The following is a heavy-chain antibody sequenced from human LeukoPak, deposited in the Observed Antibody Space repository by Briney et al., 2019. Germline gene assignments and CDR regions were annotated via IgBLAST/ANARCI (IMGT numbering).Heavy chain of an antibody. CDR2: IKQDGSEK. Sequence: GGSLRLSCAASGFTFSSYWMSCVRQAPGKGLEWVANIKQDGSEKYYVDSVKGRFTISRDNAKNSLYPQMNSLRAEDTAVYYCARVAVCSGGSCYSGVVYFDYWGQGTLVTVSS. J-gene: IGHJ4*02. D-gene: IGHD2-15*01. CDR1: GFTFSSYW. CDR3: ARVAVCSGGSCYSGVVYFDY. V-gene: IGHV3-7*01.